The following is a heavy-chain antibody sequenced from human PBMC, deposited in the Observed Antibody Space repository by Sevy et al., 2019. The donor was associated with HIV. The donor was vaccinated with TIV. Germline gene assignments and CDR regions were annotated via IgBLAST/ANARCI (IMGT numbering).Heavy chain of an antibody. CDR3: QRQLLTSLYYLDY. J-gene: IGHJ4*02. D-gene: IGHD6-13*01. CDR1: GFTVSNYY. CDR2: IYSDGFT. Sequence: GGSLRLSCTASGFTVSNYYMSWVRQAPGKGLEWVSVIYSDGFTYYADSVTGRFTISRDISKNTLYLQMNSLRADDTAVYYCQRQLLTSLYYLDYWGQGTLVTVSS. V-gene: IGHV3-53*01.